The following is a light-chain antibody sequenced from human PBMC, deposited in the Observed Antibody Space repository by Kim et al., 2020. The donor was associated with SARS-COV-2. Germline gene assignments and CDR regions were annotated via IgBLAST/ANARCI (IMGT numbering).Light chain of an antibody. Sequence: PGKTDRSSCGGNNSGSKRGHWYQKKPGQAPVLVIYYDSERHSGIPERFSGSNSGNTATLTISRVEAGDEADYYCQVWDSSSDHWVFGGGTQLTVL. CDR3: QVWDSSSDHWV. CDR1: NSGSKR. CDR2: YDS. J-gene: IGLJ3*02. V-gene: IGLV3-21*04.